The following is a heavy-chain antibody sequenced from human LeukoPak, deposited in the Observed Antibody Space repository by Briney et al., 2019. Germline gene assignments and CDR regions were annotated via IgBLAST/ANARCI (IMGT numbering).Heavy chain of an antibody. Sequence: PGGSLRLSCAPSGFTFVDYGMSWVRPAPGKGLEWVSGINWNVGGTGYADSVKGRFTISRDNAKNSLYLQMNSLRAEDTALYYCARAGSSGWYRFYYYYMDVWGKGTTVTVSS. CDR2: INWNVGGT. CDR3: ARAGSSGWYRFYYYYMDV. J-gene: IGHJ6*03. CDR1: GFTFVDYG. D-gene: IGHD6-19*01. V-gene: IGHV3-20*04.